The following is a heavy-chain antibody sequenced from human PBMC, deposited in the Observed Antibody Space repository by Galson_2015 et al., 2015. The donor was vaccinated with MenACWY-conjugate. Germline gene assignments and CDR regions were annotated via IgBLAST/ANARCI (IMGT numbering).Heavy chain of an antibody. D-gene: IGHD2/OR15-2a*01. V-gene: IGHV3-74*01. J-gene: IGHJ4*01. Sequence: SLRLSCAASGFTFSTYWMHWVRHAPGKGLVWVSRINSDGRSTSYADSVKGRFTISRDNAKNTLYLQMNSLRAEDTDVYYCARLGVNYSTSSLLCYWGHGPLVPVSS. CDR1: GFTFSTYW. CDR3: ARLGVNYSTSSLLCY. CDR2: INSDGRST.